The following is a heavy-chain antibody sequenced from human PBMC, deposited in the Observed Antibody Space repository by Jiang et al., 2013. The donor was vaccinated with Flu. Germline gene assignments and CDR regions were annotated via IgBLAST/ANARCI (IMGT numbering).Heavy chain of an antibody. Sequence: FTFSSYGMHWVRQAPGKGLEWVAVISYDGSNKYYADSVKGRFTISRDNSKNTLYLQMNSLRAEDTAVYYCANNGAIDILTGSLDYWGQGTLVTVSS. J-gene: IGHJ4*02. CDR2: ISYDGSNK. CDR1: FTFSSYG. CDR3: ANNGAIDILTGSLDY. D-gene: IGHD3-9*01. V-gene: IGHV3-30*18.